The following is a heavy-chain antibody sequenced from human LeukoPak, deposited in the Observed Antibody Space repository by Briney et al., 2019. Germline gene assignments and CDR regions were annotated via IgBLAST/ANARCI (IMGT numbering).Heavy chain of an antibody. CDR1: GYTFTSYA. Sequence: ASVKVSCKASGYTFTSYAMHWVRQAPGQRLEWMGWINAGNGNTKYSQEFQGRVTITRDTSASTAYMELSSLRSEDMAVYYCASREHVSTYYYGSGSYATHNDAFDIWGQGTMVTVSS. CDR3: ASREHVSTYYYGSGSYATHNDAFDI. V-gene: IGHV1-3*03. D-gene: IGHD3-10*01. J-gene: IGHJ3*02. CDR2: INAGNGNT.